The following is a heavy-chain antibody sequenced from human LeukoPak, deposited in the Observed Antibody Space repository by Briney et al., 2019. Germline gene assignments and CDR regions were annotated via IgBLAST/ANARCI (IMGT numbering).Heavy chain of an antibody. Sequence: SETLSLTCAVYGGSFSGYYWSWIRQPPGKGLEWIGEINHSGSTNYNPSLKSRVTISVDTSKNQFSLKLSSVTAADTAVYYCARDKGALWILDYWGQGTLVTVSS. CDR2: INHSGST. J-gene: IGHJ4*02. V-gene: IGHV4-34*01. CDR3: ARDKGALWILDY. D-gene: IGHD2-2*03. CDR1: GGSFSGYY.